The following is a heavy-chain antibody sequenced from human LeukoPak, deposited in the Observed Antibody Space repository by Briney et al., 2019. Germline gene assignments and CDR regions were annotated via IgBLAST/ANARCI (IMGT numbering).Heavy chain of an antibody. CDR1: GFTFSSYA. CDR2: IKSKTDGGTT. V-gene: IGHV3-15*01. CDR3: TTESGYSSSLYYMDV. Sequence: GGSLRLSCAASGFTFSSYAMSWVRQAPGKGLGWVGRIKSKTDGGTTDYAAPVKGRFTISRDDSKNTLYLQMNSLKTEDTAVYYCTTESGYSSSLYYMDVWGKGTTVTVSS. D-gene: IGHD6-13*01. J-gene: IGHJ6*03.